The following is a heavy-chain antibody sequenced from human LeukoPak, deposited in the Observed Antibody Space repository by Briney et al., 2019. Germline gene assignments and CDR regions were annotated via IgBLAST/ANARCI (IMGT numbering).Heavy chain of an antibody. D-gene: IGHD3-3*01. CDR3: ARAIGIWSGYSY. CDR1: GFTFSSYW. J-gene: IGHJ4*02. CDR2: IKQDGSEK. V-gene: IGHV3-7*01. Sequence: RGSQRLSCAASGFTFSSYWMSWVRQAPGKGLEWVADIKQDGSEKNYVDSVKGRFTISRDNAKNSLYLQMNSLRAEDTAVYYCARAIGIWSGYSYWGQGTLVTVSS.